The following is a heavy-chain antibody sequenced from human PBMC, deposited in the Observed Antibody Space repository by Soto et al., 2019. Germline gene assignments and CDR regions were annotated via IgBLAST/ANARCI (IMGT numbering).Heavy chain of an antibody. J-gene: IGHJ6*04. Sequence: EAQLVESGGGLVQPGGSLRLACAAAGFTFSRYWMSWVRQAPGKGLEWVANIKQDGREKYYVDSVKARLTISRNNVKTSLALQMNSLRAEDTAVYYCARGNDYIMDVWGKGTTVTVSS. D-gene: IGHD3-16*01. CDR3: ARGNDYIMDV. CDR2: IKQDGREK. V-gene: IGHV3-7*01. CDR1: GFTFSRYW.